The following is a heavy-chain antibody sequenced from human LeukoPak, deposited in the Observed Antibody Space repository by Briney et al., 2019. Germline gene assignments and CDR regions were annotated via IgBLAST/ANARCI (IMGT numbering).Heavy chain of an antibody. Sequence: ASVKVSCKASGYTFTSYYMHWVRQAPGQGLEWMGIINPSGGSTSYAQKFQGRVTLTEDTSTDTAYMELSSLRSEDTAVYYCATDPSNIVGSFWGQGTLVTVSS. D-gene: IGHD2-21*01. CDR2: INPSGGST. J-gene: IGHJ4*02. CDR1: GYTFTSYY. V-gene: IGHV1-46*01. CDR3: ATDPSNIVGSF.